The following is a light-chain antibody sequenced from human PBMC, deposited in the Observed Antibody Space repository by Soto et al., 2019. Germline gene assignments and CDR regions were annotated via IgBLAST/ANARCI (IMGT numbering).Light chain of an antibody. J-gene: IGKJ3*01. CDR1: QSVSSSY. CDR2: GGS. V-gene: IGKV3-20*01. Sequence: ESVLTQSPCTLSLSPGERATLSCRASQSVSSSYLAWYQQRPGQAPRLLIYGGSSRATGIPDRFSGSGSGTDFTLTISSLEPEDFAVYYCQQYSSYLLTFGPGTRVDIK. CDR3: QQYSSYLLT.